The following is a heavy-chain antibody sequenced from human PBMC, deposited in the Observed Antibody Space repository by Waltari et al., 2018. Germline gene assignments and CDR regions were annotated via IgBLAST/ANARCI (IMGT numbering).Heavy chain of an antibody. V-gene: IGHV3-73*02. Sequence: EVHLVESGGGLVQPGGSLKLSCAASGFTFSDFTMYWVRQASGKGLEWVGHIGRKANNYATGNAASVKGRFTVARDDSKNTAYLQMNSLRTEDTAIYYCTNFMSGWGQGTTVTVSS. J-gene: IGHJ6*02. CDR3: TNFMSG. D-gene: IGHD3-10*01. CDR1: GFTFSDFT. CDR2: IGRKANNYAT.